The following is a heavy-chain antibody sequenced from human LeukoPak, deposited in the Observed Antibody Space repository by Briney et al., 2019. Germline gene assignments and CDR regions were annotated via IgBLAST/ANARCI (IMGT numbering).Heavy chain of an antibody. J-gene: IGHJ4*02. V-gene: IGHV3-66*01. CDR1: GFTVSSNY. CDR2: IYSGGST. D-gene: IGHD3-22*01. Sequence: GGSLRLSCAASGFTVSSNYMSWVRQAPGKGLEWVSVIYSGGSTYYADSVKGRFTISRDNSKNTLYLQMNSLRAEDTAVYYCAREETYDSSGYYYFDYWGQGTLSPSPQ. CDR3: AREETYDSSGYYYFDY.